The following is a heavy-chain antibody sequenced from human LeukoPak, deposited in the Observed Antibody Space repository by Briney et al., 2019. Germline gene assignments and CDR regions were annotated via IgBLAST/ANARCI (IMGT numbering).Heavy chain of an antibody. CDR3: ARGHEHRYCSGGSCYPAFDY. CDR1: GYTFTGYY. J-gene: IGHJ4*02. CDR2: INPNSGGT. Sequence: VSVTVSCKASGYTFTGYYMHWVRQAPGQGLEWMGWINPNSGGTNYAQKFQGWVTMTRVTSISTAYMELSRLRSDDTAVYYCARGHEHRYCSGGSCYPAFDYWGQGTLVTVSS. V-gene: IGHV1-2*04. D-gene: IGHD2-15*01.